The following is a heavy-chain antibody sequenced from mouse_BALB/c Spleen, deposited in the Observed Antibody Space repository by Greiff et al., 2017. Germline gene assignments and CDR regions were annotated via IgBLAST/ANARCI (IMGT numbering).Heavy chain of an antibody. V-gene: IGHV1S137*01. D-gene: IGHD1-1*01. CDR3: ARGSSYAYYAMDY. CDR1: GYTFTDYA. J-gene: IGHJ4*01. Sequence: QVQLQQSGAELVRPGVSVKISCKGSGYTFTDYAMHWVKQSHAKSLEWIGVISTYYGDASYNQKFKGKATMTVDKSSSTAYMELARLTSEDSAIYYCARGSSYAYYAMDYWGQGTSVTVSS. CDR2: ISTYYGDA.